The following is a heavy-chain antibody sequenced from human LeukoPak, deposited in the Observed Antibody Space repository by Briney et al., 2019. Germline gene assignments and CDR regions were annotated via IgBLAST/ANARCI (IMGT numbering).Heavy chain of an antibody. V-gene: IGHV1-69*04. CDR2: IIPILGIA. CDR1: GGTFSSYA. D-gene: IGHD3-10*01. Sequence: ASVKVSCKASGGTFSSYAISWVRQAPGQGLEWMGRIIPILGIANYAQKFQGRVTITADKSTSTAYMELSSLRSEDTAVYYCARAPYYYGSGSQKSLDYWGQGTLVTVSS. J-gene: IGHJ4*02. CDR3: ARAPYYYGSGSQKSLDY.